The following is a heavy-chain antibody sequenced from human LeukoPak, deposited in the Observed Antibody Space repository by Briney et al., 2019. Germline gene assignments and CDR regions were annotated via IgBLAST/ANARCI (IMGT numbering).Heavy chain of an antibody. D-gene: IGHD1-7*01. V-gene: IGHV1-2*02. CDR3: ARDLDWNYAGFCDY. Sequence: GASVKVSCKASGYTFTSYGISWVRQAPGQGLEWMGWINPNSGGTNYAQKFQGRVTMTRDTSISTAYMELSRLRSDDTAVYYCARDLDWNYAGFCDYWGQGTLVTVSS. J-gene: IGHJ4*02. CDR2: INPNSGGT. CDR1: GYTFTSYG.